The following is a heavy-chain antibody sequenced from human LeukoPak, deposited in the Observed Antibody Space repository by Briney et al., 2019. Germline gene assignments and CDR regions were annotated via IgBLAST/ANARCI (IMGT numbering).Heavy chain of an antibody. CDR1: GGTFSRYA. Sequence: ASVKVSCKASGGTFSRYAISWVRQAPGQGLEWMGRIIPILGIANYAQKFQGRVTITADKSTSTAYMELSSLRSEDTAVYYCAGQVEMATTTFDYWGQGTLVTVSS. D-gene: IGHD5-24*01. CDR3: AGQVEMATTTFDY. V-gene: IGHV1-69*04. CDR2: IIPILGIA. J-gene: IGHJ4*02.